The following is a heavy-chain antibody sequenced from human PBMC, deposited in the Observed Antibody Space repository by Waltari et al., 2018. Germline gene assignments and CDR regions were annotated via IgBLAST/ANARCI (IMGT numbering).Heavy chain of an antibody. CDR1: GGYY. CDR2: IYYSGST. CDR3: ARVNVKKSNAFDI. Sequence: GGYYWSWIRQHPGKGLEWIGYIYYSGSTYYNPSLKSRVTISVDTSKNQFSLKLSSVTAADTDVYYCARVNVKKSNAFDIWGQGTMVTVSS. V-gene: IGHV4-31*02. J-gene: IGHJ3*02. D-gene: IGHD2-8*01.